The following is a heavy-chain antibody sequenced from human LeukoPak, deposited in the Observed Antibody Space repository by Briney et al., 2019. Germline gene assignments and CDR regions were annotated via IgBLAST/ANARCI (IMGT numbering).Heavy chain of an antibody. J-gene: IGHJ4*02. Sequence: GGSLRLSCAASGFSFNIYAMTWVRQAPGRGLEWVSPISGTGSDTYYTDSVKGRFTISRDTSKNTLYLQMNSLRADDTAIYYCAKSPSTVTSKSLDYWGQGTLVTVSS. CDR3: AKSPSTVTSKSLDY. CDR1: GFSFNIYA. V-gene: IGHV3-23*01. D-gene: IGHD4-17*01. CDR2: ISGTGSDT.